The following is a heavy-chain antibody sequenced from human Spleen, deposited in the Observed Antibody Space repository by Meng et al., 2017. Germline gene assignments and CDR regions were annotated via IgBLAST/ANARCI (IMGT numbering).Heavy chain of an antibody. D-gene: IGHD4-11*01. V-gene: IGHV4-34*01. Sequence: HWGACVFNSSATLPLTCVVSGGSFSHYYWSWIRQPPGKGMEWIGEINHSGSTNYNPSLESRATISVDTSQNNLSLKLSSVTAADSAVYYCARGPTTMAHDFDYWGQGTLVTVSS. CDR2: INHSGST. CDR3: ARGPTTMAHDFDY. CDR1: GGSFSHYY. J-gene: IGHJ4*02.